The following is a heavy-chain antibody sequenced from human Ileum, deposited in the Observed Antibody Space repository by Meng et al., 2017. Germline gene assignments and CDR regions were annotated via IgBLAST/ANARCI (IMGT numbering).Heavy chain of an antibody. CDR2: IDPDGSDP. CDR1: GFSFTAHW. CDR3: TNDRLNH. J-gene: IGHJ1*01. D-gene: IGHD1-1*01. Sequence: VRLVGSGGGVDQAGVSLDVSFAASGFSFTAHWMHWVRQGPGKGPVWVSRIDPDGSDPTYADSVKGRFSISRDNAKNTVYLQMNSLRAEDSALYYCTNDRLNHWGQGALVTVSS. V-gene: IGHV3-74*03.